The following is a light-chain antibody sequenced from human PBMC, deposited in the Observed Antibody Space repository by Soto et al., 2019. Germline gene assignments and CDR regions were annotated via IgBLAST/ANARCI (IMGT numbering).Light chain of an antibody. CDR2: DVS. CDR1: SSDVGAYNY. V-gene: IGLV2-11*01. CDR3: CSYAGSYTGV. J-gene: IGLJ1*01. Sequence: QSALTQPRSVSGSPGQSVTISCTGTSSDVGAYNYVSWYQHHPGKAPKFMIYDVSKRPSGVPDRFSGSKSGNTASLTISGLQAEYEADYYCCSYAGSYTGVFGTGTKLTVL.